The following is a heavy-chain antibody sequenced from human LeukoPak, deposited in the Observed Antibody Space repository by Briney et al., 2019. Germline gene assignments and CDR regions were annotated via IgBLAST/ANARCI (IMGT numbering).Heavy chain of an antibody. D-gene: IGHD3-22*01. J-gene: IGHJ4*02. CDR3: AKEMGAYYDSSGYYYFTERADY. V-gene: IGHV3-23*01. CDR2: ISGSGGST. CDR1: GFTFSSYA. Sequence: GGSLRLSCAASGFTFSSYAMSWVRQAPGKGLEWVSAISGSGGSTYYADSVKGRFTISRDNSKNTLYLQMNSLRAEDTAVYYCAKEMGAYYDSSGYYYFTERADYWGQGTLVTVSS.